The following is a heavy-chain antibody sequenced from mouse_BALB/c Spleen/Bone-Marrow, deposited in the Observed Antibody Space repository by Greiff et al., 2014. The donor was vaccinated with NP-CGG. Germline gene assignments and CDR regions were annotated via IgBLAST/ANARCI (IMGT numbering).Heavy chain of an antibody. V-gene: IGHV1-54*01. D-gene: IGHD2-14*01. CDR1: GYAFTNYL. J-gene: IGHJ3*01. Sequence: ESGAELVRPGTSVKVSCKASGYAFTNYLIEWVKQRPGQGLEWIGVINPGSGGSNYNEKFKGKATLTADKSSSTAYMQLSSLTSDDSAVYFCARDRLAWFAYWGQGTLVTVSA. CDR3: ARDRLAWFAY. CDR2: INPGSGGS.